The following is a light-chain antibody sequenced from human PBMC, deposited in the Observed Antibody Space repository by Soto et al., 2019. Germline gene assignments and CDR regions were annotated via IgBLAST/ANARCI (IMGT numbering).Light chain of an antibody. CDR3: QQYNNWPRT. J-gene: IGKJ1*01. CDR2: GAS. CDR1: QSVSSN. Sequence: EIVLTQSPGTLSLSPGERATLSCGASQSVSSNLAWYQQKPGQAPRLLIYGASTRATGIPARFSGSGSGTEFTLTISSLQSEDFAVYYCQQYNNWPRTFGQGTKVDNK. V-gene: IGKV3-15*01.